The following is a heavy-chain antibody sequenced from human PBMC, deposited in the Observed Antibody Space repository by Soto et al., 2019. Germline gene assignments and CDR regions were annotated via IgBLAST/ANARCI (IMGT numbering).Heavy chain of an antibody. CDR3: TTGSYCSGGSCYFAAAFDI. CDR2: IKSKTDGGTT. CDR1: GFTVSSNY. D-gene: IGHD2-15*01. V-gene: IGHV3-15*01. Sequence: EVQLVESGGGLIQPGGSLRLSCAASGFTVSSNYMSWVRQAPGKGLEWVGRIKSKTDGGTTDYAAPVKGRFTISRDDSKNTLYLQMNSLKTEDTAVYYCTTGSYCSGGSCYFAAAFDIWGQGTMVTVSS. J-gene: IGHJ3*02.